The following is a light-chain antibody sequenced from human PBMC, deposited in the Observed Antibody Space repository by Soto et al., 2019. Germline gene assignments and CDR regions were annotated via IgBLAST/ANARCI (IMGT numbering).Light chain of an antibody. Sequence: VLKQSAATLSLSQGERATLSCRASQSVSRYLAWYQQKPGQAPRLLIYDTSYRATGIPARFSGSGSGTDFTLTIISLAPDDFAVYCCQQRFNRITFGQGTRL. J-gene: IGKJ5*01. V-gene: IGKV3-11*01. CDR2: DTS. CDR1: QSVSRY. CDR3: QQRFNRIT.